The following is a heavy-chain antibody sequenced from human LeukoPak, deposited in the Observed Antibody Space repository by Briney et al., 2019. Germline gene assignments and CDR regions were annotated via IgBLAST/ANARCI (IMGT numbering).Heavy chain of an antibody. Sequence: ASVKVSCKASGYTFTSYAMHWVRQAPGQGLEWMGWISPNSGGTNYAQKFQGRVTMTRDTSISTAYMELSRLRSDDTAVYYCARVLEQWLGPLGYWGQGTLVTVSS. J-gene: IGHJ4*02. CDR3: ARVLEQWLGPLGY. D-gene: IGHD6-19*01. V-gene: IGHV1-2*02. CDR1: GYTFTSYA. CDR2: ISPNSGGT.